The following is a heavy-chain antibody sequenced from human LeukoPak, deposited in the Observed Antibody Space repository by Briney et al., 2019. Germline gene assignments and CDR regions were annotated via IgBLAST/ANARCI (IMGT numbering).Heavy chain of an antibody. CDR1: GGSISSSNW. V-gene: IGHV4-4*02. Sequence: PSETLSLTCAVSGGSISSSNWWSWVRQPPGKGLEWIGEIYHSGSTNYNPSLKSRVTMSVDTSKNQFSLKLSSVTAADTAVYYCARFRPYYYGSGSYRSQYYYFDYWGQGTLVTVSS. J-gene: IGHJ4*02. CDR3: ARFRPYYYGSGSYRSQYYYFDY. D-gene: IGHD3-10*01. CDR2: IYHSGST.